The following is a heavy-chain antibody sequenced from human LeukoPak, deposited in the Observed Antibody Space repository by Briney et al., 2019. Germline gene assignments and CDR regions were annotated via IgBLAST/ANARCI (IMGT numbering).Heavy chain of an antibody. CDR2: INHSGST. D-gene: IGHD6-13*01. J-gene: IGHJ1*01. V-gene: IGHV4-34*01. CDR1: GGSFGGYY. Sequence: PSETLSLTCAVYGGSFGGYYWSWIRQPPGKGLEWIGEINHSGSTNYNPSLKSRVTISVDTSKNQFSLKLSSVTAADTAVYYCARVGSSWYPYYFQHWGQGTLVTVSS. CDR3: ARVGSSWYPYYFQH.